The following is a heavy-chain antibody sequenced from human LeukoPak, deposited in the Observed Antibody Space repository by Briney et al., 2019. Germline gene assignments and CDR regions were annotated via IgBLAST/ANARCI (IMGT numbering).Heavy chain of an antibody. Sequence: SETLSLTCTVSGGSISSYYWGWIRQPPGKGLEWIGSIYHSGSTYYNPSLKSRVTISVDTSKNQFSLKLSSVTAADTAVYYCASYTMVRGVDYWGQGTLVTVSS. J-gene: IGHJ4*02. V-gene: IGHV4-38-2*02. CDR1: GGSISSYY. CDR3: ASYTMVRGVDY. D-gene: IGHD3-10*01. CDR2: IYHSGST.